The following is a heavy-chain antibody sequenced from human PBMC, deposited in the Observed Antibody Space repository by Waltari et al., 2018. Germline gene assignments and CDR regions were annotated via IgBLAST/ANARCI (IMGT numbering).Heavy chain of an antibody. CDR2: SRNKVNSYTR. CDR3: ARALDRNGWYNDY. V-gene: IGHV3-72*01. Sequence: EVQLVESGGGLVQPGGSLRLSCVASGFTFSDHLMDWVRLAPGKGPEWVGRSRNKVNSYTREYAASVKDRFIISRDESENSLLLQMGSLKPEDTAVYYCARALDRNGWYNDYWGQGTLVTVSS. CDR1: GFTFSDHL. J-gene: IGHJ4*02. D-gene: IGHD6-19*01.